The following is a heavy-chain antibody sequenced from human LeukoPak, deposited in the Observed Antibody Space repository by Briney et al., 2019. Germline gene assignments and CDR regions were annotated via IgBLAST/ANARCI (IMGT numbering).Heavy chain of an antibody. CDR3: TTGAMDY. Sequence: GATVKISCKASGYTFVDYHIHWVQQAPGKGLEWMGRVDPEDGKTIYAEKFQDRVTITADTSADTTYMELRSLRSDDTAVYYCTTGAMDYWGQGTLVTVSS. CDR2: VDPEDGKT. CDR1: GYTFVDYH. D-gene: IGHD2-2*01. J-gene: IGHJ4*02. V-gene: IGHV1-69-2*01.